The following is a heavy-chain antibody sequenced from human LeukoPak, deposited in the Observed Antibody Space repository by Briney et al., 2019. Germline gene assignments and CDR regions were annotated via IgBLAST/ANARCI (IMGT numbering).Heavy chain of an antibody. CDR1: GYTFTSYG. D-gene: IGHD2-15*01. Sequence: ASVKVSCKASGYTFTSYGISWVRQAPGQGLEWMGWIGAYNGNTNYAQKLQGRVTMTTDTSTSTAYMELRSLRSDDTAVYYCARCYCSGGSCWIDYWGQGTLVTVSS. V-gene: IGHV1-18*01. CDR2: IGAYNGNT. CDR3: ARCYCSGGSCWIDY. J-gene: IGHJ4*02.